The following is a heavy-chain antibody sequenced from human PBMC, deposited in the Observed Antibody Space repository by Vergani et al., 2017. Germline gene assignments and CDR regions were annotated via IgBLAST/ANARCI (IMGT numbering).Heavy chain of an antibody. CDR3: ARGDYGILTGYRY. CDR2: INPSGSHT. Sequence: QVQVVQSGAEVKKSGASVKVSCKTSGYTFSNHYMHWVRQAPGQGLEWMGIINPSGSHTNYAQKFQGRVTMTRDTSTSTVYMELSSLRSEDTAIYYCARGDYGILTGYRYWGQGTLVTVSA. V-gene: IGHV1-46*03. D-gene: IGHD3-9*01. J-gene: IGHJ4*02. CDR1: GYTFSNHY.